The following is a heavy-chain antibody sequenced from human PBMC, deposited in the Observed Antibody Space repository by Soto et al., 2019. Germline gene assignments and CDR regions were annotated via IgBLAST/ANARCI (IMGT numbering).Heavy chain of an antibody. V-gene: IGHV1-69*13. CDR1: GGTLTRFINYP. J-gene: IGHJ6*02. CDR2: IVPNIGTV. Sequence: GASVKVSCKASGGTLTRFINYPIDWVRQAPRQGLEWMGGIVPNIGTVNYVQKFQGRVTIYADESTTTVYMELNSLRSDDTAVYFCEAVVGFADFPVVWGQGTTVTVSS. D-gene: IGHD3-10*01. CDR3: EAVVGFADFPVV.